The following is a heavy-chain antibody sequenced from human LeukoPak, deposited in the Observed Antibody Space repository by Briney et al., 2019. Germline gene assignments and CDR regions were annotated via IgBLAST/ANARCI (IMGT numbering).Heavy chain of an antibody. CDR2: INPSGGST. D-gene: IGHD3-10*01. CDR1: GYTFTIYY. CDR3: ARVTVPGDWFDP. J-gene: IGHJ5*02. Sequence: ASVKVSCKASGYTFTIYYMHWVRQAPGQGLEWMGIINPSGGSTSYAQKFQGRVTITRDMSTSTVYMELSRLRSEDTAVYYCARVTVPGDWFDPWGQGTLVTVSS. V-gene: IGHV1-46*01.